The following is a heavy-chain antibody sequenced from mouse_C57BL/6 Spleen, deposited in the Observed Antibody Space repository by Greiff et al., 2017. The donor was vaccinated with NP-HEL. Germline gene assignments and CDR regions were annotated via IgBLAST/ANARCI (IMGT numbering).Heavy chain of an antibody. V-gene: IGHV1-55*01. J-gene: IGHJ4*01. CDR2: IYPGSGST. CDR1: GYTFTSYW. CDR3: ASKKLGAMDY. D-gene: IGHD4-1*01. Sequence: VKLMESGAELVKPGASVKMSCKASGYTFTSYWITWVKQRPGQGLEWIGDIYPGSGSTNYNEKFKSKATLTVDTSSSTAYMQLSSLTSEDSAVYYCASKKLGAMDYWGQGTSVTVSS.